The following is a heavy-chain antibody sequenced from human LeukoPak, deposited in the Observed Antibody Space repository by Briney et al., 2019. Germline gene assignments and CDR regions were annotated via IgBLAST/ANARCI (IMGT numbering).Heavy chain of an antibody. CDR1: GFTFSDYY. V-gene: IGHV3-21*01. Sequence: PGGSLRLSCAASGFTFSDYYMNWVRQAPGKGLEWVSSISSSSSYIYYADSVKGRLTISRDNAKNSLYLQMNSLRAEDTAVYYCARVLYSSGWLWGQGTLVTVSS. J-gene: IGHJ4*02. CDR3: ARVLYSSGWL. CDR2: ISSSSSYI. D-gene: IGHD6-19*01.